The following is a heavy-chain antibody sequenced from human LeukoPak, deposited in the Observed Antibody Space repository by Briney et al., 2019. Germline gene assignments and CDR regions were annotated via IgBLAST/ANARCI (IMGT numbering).Heavy chain of an antibody. V-gene: IGHV3-21*01. CDR1: GFTFSSYS. D-gene: IGHD3-22*01. CDR2: ISSSSSYI. Sequence: GGSLRLSCAASGFTFSSYSMNWVRQAPGKGLEWVSSISSSSSYICYADSVKGRFTISRDNAKNSLYLQMNSLRAEDTAVYYCARDPRYYYDSSGYAWGQGTLVTVSS. CDR3: ARDPRYYYDSSGYA. J-gene: IGHJ5*02.